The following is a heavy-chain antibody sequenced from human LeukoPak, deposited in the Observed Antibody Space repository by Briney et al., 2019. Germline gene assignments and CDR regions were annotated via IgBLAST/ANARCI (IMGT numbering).Heavy chain of an antibody. Sequence: PSETLSLTCTVSGGSISSGSYYWTWIRQPAGKELEWIGRVYNSGSTNYNPSLKSRVTISVDTSKNQFSLKLSSVTAADTAVYYCARVSSIAVAGWFDPWGQGTLVTVSS. CDR3: ARVSSIAVAGWFDP. V-gene: IGHV4-61*02. J-gene: IGHJ5*02. CDR1: GGSISSGSYY. CDR2: VYNSGST. D-gene: IGHD6-19*01.